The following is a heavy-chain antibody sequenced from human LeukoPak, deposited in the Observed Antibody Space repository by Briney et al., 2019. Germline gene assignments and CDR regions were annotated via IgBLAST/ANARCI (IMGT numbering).Heavy chain of an antibody. CDR2: IYYSGST. Sequence: PSETLSLTCTVSGGPISSSRYYWGWIRQPPGKGLEWIGSIYYSGSTYYNPSLKSRVTISVDTSKNQFSLKLSSVTAADTAVYYCARHFGITGTYSWFDPWGQGTLVTVSS. J-gene: IGHJ5*02. V-gene: IGHV4-39*01. CDR1: GGPISSSRYY. CDR3: ARHFGITGTYSWFDP. D-gene: IGHD1-7*01.